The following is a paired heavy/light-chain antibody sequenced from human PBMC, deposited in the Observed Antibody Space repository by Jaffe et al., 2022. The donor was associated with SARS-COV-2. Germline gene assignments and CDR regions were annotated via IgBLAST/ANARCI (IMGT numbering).Light chain of an antibody. CDR3: QQRSTWPLT. J-gene: IGKJ5*01. CDR2: DAF. CDR1: QSMNNY. Sequence: EIVLTQSPATLSVSPGEGATLSCRASQSMNNYLAWYQQKPGQAPRLLIYDAFNRATGTPARFSGSGSGTDFTLTVSSLEPEDFAVYYCQQRSTWPLTFGQGTRLDFK. V-gene: IGKV3-11*01.
Heavy chain of an antibody. Sequence: EEQLVESGGGLVQPGGSLRLSCAASGFTFSNYNMNWVRQAPGKGLEWVSYISTSSTTKIYADSAKGRFTISRDNAKNSLHLQMNSLRAEDTAVYYCARRESSGYLGVWGQGTLVIVSS. J-gene: IGHJ4*02. V-gene: IGHV3-48*01. CDR2: ISTSSTTK. D-gene: IGHD3-22*01. CDR1: GFTFSNYN. CDR3: ARRESSGYLGV.